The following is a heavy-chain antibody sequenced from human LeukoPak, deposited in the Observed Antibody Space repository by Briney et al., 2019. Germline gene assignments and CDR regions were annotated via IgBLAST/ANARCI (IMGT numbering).Heavy chain of an antibody. CDR3: ARESLKGEGDFRSGSMTPGGWIDP. V-gene: IGHV1-2*02. J-gene: IGHJ5*02. CDR1: GYTFAGYN. D-gene: IGHD3-3*01. CDR2: INPNSGGT. Sequence: ASVKVSCKASGYTFAGYNIHWVRQAPGQGLEWMGWINPNSGGTNYAQKFQGRVTMTRDTSISTAYMELSSLGSDDTAVYYCARESLKGEGDFRSGSMTPGGWIDPWGQGTLVTVSS.